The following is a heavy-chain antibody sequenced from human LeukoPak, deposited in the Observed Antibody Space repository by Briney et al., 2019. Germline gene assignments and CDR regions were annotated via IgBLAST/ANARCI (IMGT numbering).Heavy chain of an antibody. D-gene: IGHD5-18*01. CDR3: ARRGDSYGYDY. Sequence: SETLSLTCTVSGGSISSYYWNWIRQPPGKGLEWIGIIHYGGTTYYNPSLKSRVTISVDTSKNQFSLKLSSVTAADTAVYYCARRGDSYGYDYWGQGTLVTVSS. V-gene: IGHV4-59*04. CDR2: IHYGGTT. J-gene: IGHJ4*02. CDR1: GGSISSYY.